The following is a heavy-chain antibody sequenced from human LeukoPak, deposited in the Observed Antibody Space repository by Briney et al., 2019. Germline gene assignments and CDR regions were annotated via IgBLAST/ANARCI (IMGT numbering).Heavy chain of an antibody. V-gene: IGHV4-38-2*02. CDR1: GYSISSGYY. CDR2: IFHSGST. Sequence: SETLSLTCAVSGYSISSGYYWGWIRQPPGEGLEWVGSIFHSGSTYYNPSLKSRVTISVDTSKNQFSLKLSSVTAADTAVYYCARDRGVAVAGPPGYWGQGTLVTVSS. J-gene: IGHJ4*02. CDR3: ARDRGVAVAGPPGY. D-gene: IGHD6-19*01.